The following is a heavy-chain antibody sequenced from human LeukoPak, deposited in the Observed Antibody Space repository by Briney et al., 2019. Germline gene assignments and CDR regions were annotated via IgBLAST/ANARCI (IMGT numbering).Heavy chain of an antibody. D-gene: IGHD3-16*01. CDR3: ARHPTITFGGVAFDY. V-gene: IGHV5-51*01. Sequence: GEPLKISCKGSGYSFSSYWIGWVRQMPGKGLEWMGIIYPGDSDTRYSPSFHGQVTISADKSISTAYLQWSSLKASDTAMYYCARHPTITFGGVAFDYWGQGTLVTVSS. J-gene: IGHJ4*02. CDR2: IYPGDSDT. CDR1: GYSFSSYW.